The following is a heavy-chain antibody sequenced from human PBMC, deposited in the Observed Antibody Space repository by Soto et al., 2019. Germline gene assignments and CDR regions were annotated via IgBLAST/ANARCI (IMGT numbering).Heavy chain of an antibody. D-gene: IGHD3-10*01. J-gene: IGHJ4*02. Sequence: QVQLVQSGAEVKKPGASVRVSCKASGFTFTSYAIHWVRQAPGQRLEWMGWINGGNGNTKYSEKFSGRVTITRDTSASTAYMELSSLRSEDTAVYYCARDPPYGSGAYGDYFDSWGQGTLVTVSS. CDR3: ARDPPYGSGAYGDYFDS. CDR1: GFTFTSYA. V-gene: IGHV1-3*01. CDR2: INGGNGNT.